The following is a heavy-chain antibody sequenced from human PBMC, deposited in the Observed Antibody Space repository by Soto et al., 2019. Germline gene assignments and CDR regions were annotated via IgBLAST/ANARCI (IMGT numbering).Heavy chain of an antibody. Sequence: ASVKVSCKASGYTFTGYYMHWVRQAPGQGLEWMGWINPNSGGTNYNPSLKSRVTISVDTSKNQFSLKLSSVTAADTAVYYCARAPMVRGVTLNDYYYYYYMDVWGKGTTVTVSS. D-gene: IGHD3-10*01. CDR3: ARAPMVRGVTLNDYYYYYYMDV. J-gene: IGHJ6*03. V-gene: IGHV1-2*02. CDR1: GYTFTGYY. CDR2: INPNSGGT.